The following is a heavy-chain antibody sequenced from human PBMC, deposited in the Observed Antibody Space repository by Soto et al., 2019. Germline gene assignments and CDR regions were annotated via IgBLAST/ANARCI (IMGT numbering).Heavy chain of an antibody. J-gene: IGHJ4*02. V-gene: IGHV3-74*01. CDR1: GFTFSGSW. D-gene: IGHD3-3*01. CDR3: ARGIFGPRTANGY. CDR2: INGDGSGT. Sequence: EVQLVESGGGLVQPGGSLRLSCAASGFTFSGSWMHWVRQAPGKGLVWVSRINGDGSGTSYADFVKGRFTISRDDAKNTLFLQMNGLRAEDTAVYYWARGIFGPRTANGYWCQGTLATVSS.